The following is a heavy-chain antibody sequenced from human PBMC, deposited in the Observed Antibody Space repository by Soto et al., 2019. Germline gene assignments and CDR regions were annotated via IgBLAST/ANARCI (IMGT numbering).Heavy chain of an antibody. V-gene: IGHV1-8*01. CDR2: MNPNSGNT. CDR3: ARSSGSPSYYYGMDV. J-gene: IGHJ6*02. CDR1: GYTFTSYD. Sequence: QVQLVQSGAEVKKPGASVKVSCKASGYTFTSYDINWVRQATGQGLEWMGWMNPNSGNTGYAQKFQGRGTMTRNNSISTAYMELRSRRSEDTAVYYCARSSGSPSYYYGMDVWGQGTTVTVSS. D-gene: IGHD3-10*01.